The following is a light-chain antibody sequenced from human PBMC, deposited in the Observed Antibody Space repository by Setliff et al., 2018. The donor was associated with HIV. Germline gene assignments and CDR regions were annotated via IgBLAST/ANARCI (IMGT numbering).Light chain of an antibody. Sequence: QSALTQPASVSGSPGQSITISCTGTSSDVGGYNYVSWYQQHPDKAPKLTIYDVTNRPSGVSNRFSGSKSGNTASLTVSGLQAADEAHYYCSSYTSRSSWVFGGGTKV. V-gene: IGLV2-14*01. CDR3: SSYTSRSSWV. CDR1: SSDVGGYNY. CDR2: DVT. J-gene: IGLJ3*02.